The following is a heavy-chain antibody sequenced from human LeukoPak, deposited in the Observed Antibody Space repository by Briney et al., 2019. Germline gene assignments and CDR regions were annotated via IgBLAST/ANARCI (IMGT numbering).Heavy chain of an antibody. Sequence: GGSLRLSCAASGFTFRNYGMHWVRQAPGKGLEWLAFIRYDESDKYYADSVRGRFTISRDNSRNTLFLQVNSLRLEDTAVYYCAKGRNYGSGSSTPHYDYWGQGTLVIVSS. CDR1: GFTFRNYG. D-gene: IGHD3-10*01. V-gene: IGHV3-30*02. CDR2: IRYDESDK. CDR3: AKGRNYGSGSSTPHYDY. J-gene: IGHJ4*02.